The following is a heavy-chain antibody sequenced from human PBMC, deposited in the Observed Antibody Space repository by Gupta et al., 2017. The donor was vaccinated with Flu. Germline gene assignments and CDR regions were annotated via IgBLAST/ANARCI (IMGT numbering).Heavy chain of an antibody. CDR2: IYTSGST. V-gene: IGHV4-4*07. CDR3: ARDGRGYSYGYRPFDY. Sequence: QVQLQESGPGLVKPSETLSLTCTVSGASISSSYWSWIRQPAGKGLEWIGRIYTSGSTNYNPSLKSRVTMSVDTSKNQFSLKLSSVTAADTAVYYCARDGRGYSYGYRPFDYWGQGTLVTVSS. J-gene: IGHJ4*02. D-gene: IGHD5-18*01. CDR1: GASISSSY.